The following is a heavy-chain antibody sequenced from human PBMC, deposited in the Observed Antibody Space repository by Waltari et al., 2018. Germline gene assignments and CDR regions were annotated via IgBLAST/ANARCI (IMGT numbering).Heavy chain of an antibody. D-gene: IGHD3-22*01. CDR1: GDSITSHF. CDR2: MYFIGTH. CDR3: ARLPRGSVIIGAFDI. Sequence: VQLQESGPGLVKPSETLSLSCDVSGDSITSHFWSWIRQAPGKGLEWIGYMYFIGTHNYNPSLKSRVTISIDTSKNHFSLNLRSVTAADTAIYYCARLPRGSVIIGAFDIWGQGTQVTVSS. J-gene: IGHJ3*02. V-gene: IGHV4-59*11.